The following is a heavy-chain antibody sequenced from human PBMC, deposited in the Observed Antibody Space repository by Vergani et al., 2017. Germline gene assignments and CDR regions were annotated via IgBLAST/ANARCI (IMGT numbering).Heavy chain of an antibody. CDR1: GFTFDDYT. D-gene: IGHD3-22*01. V-gene: IGHV3-43*01. CDR2: ISWDGGST. CDR3: AKGGYYYDSSGLFDD. J-gene: IGHJ4*02. Sequence: EVQLVESGGVVVQPGGSLRLSCAASGFTFDDYTMHWVRQAPGKGLEWVSLISWDGGSTYYADSVKGRFTISRDNSKNFLYLQMNSLRTEDTALYYCAKGGYYYDSSGLFDDWGQGTLVTVAS.